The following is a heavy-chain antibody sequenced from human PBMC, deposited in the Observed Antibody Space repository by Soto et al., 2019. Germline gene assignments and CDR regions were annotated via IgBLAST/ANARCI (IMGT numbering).Heavy chain of an antibody. CDR1: GGSISSYY. J-gene: IGHJ5*02. Sequence: SETLSLTCTVSGGSISSYYWSWIRQPPGKGLEWIGYIYYSGSTNYNPSLKSRVTISVDTSKNQFSLKLSSVTAADTAVYYCARALGDSSYNWFDPWGQGTLVTVSS. CDR2: IYYSGST. D-gene: IGHD1-26*01. V-gene: IGHV4-59*01. CDR3: ARALGDSSYNWFDP.